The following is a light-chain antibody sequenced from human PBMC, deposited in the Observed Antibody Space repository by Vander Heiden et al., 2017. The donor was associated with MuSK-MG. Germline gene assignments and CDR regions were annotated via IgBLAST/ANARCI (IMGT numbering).Light chain of an antibody. J-gene: IGLJ2*01. V-gene: IGLV2-14*03. Sequence: QSALTQPAAVSGSPGQSTTLSCTGTSSDVGGYNYVSWYQQHPGKATKLMIYDGSNRPSGVSNRFSGSKSGNTASLTISGLQAEDEADYCCSSYTSSSTLVFGGGTKLTGL. CDR1: SSDVGGYNY. CDR3: SSYTSSSTLV. CDR2: DGS.